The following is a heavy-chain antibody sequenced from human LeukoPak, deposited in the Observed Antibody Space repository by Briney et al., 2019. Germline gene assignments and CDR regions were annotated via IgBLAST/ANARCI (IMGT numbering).Heavy chain of an antibody. CDR2: IIPIFGTA. Sequence: EASVTVSCKASGGTFSSYAISWVRQAPGQGLEWMGGIIPIFGTANYAQKFQGRVTITADESTSTAYMELSSLGSEDTAVYYCARDTIVVVPAAKRPNCYGMDVWGQGTTVTVSS. D-gene: IGHD2-2*01. V-gene: IGHV1-69*13. J-gene: IGHJ6*02. CDR3: ARDTIVVVPAAKRPNCYGMDV. CDR1: GGTFSSYA.